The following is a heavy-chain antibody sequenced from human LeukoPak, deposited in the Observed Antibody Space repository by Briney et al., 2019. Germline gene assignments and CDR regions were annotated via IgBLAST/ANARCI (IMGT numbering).Heavy chain of an antibody. Sequence: ASVKVSCKASGGTFSSYAISWVRQAPGQGLEWMGRIIPILGIANYAQKFQVGVTITADKSTSTAYMVLSSLRSEDTAVYYCAIPMGYCGGDCPDYYYYYGMDVWGQGTTVTVSS. CDR1: GGTFSSYA. CDR3: AIPMGYCGGDCPDYYYYYGMDV. V-gene: IGHV1-69*04. D-gene: IGHD2-21*02. CDR2: IIPILGIA. J-gene: IGHJ6*02.